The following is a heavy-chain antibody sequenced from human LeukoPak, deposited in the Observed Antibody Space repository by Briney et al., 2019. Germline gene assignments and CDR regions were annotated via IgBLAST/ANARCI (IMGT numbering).Heavy chain of an antibody. CDR2: IYTSGST. CDR3: ARFTIFGVVIGFDY. V-gene: IGHV4-4*08. Sequence: GSLRLSCAASGFTFSSYSMNWVRQAPGKGLEWIGRIYTSGSTNYNPSLKGRVTISVDTSKNQFSLKLSSVTAADTAVYYCARFTIFGVVIGFDYWGQGTLVTVSS. J-gene: IGHJ4*02. CDR1: GFTFSSYS. D-gene: IGHD3-3*01.